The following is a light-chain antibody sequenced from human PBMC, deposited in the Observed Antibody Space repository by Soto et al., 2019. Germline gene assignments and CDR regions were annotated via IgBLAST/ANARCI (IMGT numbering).Light chain of an antibody. V-gene: IGKV1-27*01. CDR3: QRTYNAP. CDR1: QGISNY. J-gene: IGKJ4*01. CDR2: SAS. Sequence: DIQLTQSPSSLSASVGDRVTITCRVSQGISNYLNWYRQKPGKVPKLLIYSASNLQSGVPSRFSGSGSGTDCTLTISNLQPEDVANYYGQRTYNAPFGGGTKVEIK.